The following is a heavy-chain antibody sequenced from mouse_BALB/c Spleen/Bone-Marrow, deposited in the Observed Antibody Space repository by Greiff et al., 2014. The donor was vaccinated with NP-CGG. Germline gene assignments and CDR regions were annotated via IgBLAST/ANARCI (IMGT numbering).Heavy chain of an antibody. CDR1: GFTFSSYT. V-gene: IGHV5-6-4*01. Sequence: EVQRVESGGGLVKPGGSLKLSCAASGFTFSSYTMSWVRQTPEKRLEWVATISSGGSYTYYPDSVKGRFTISRDNAKNTLYLQMSSLKSEDTAMYYCTRDWEREYYFDYWGQGTTLTVSS. CDR3: TRDWEREYYFDY. D-gene: IGHD4-1*01. J-gene: IGHJ2*01. CDR2: ISSGGSYT.